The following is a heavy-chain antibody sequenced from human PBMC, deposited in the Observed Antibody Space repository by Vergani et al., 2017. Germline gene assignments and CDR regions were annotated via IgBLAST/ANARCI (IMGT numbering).Heavy chain of an antibody. Sequence: QVQLQQWGAGLLKPSETLSLTCAVYGGSFSGYYWSWIRQPPGKGLEWIGEINHSGSTNYNPSLKSRVTISVDTSKNQFSLKLSSVTAADTAVYYWAREERRGYSYGLANYFDYWGQGTLVTVSS. J-gene: IGHJ4*02. D-gene: IGHD5-18*01. V-gene: IGHV4-34*01. CDR3: AREERRGYSYGLANYFDY. CDR1: GGSFSGYY. CDR2: INHSGST.